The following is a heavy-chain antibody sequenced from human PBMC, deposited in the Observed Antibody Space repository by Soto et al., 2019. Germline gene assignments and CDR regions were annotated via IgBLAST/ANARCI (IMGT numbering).Heavy chain of an antibody. J-gene: IGHJ3*02. CDR3: ARENVYGSGSDHHHDAFDI. D-gene: IGHD3-10*01. CDR1: GFTFSSYA. V-gene: IGHV3-30-3*01. CDR2: ISYDGSNK. Sequence: TGGSLRLSCAASGFTFSSYAMQWVRQAPGKGLEWVAVISYDGSNKYYADSVKGRFTISRDNSKNTLYLQMNSLRAEDTAVYYCARENVYGSGSDHHHDAFDIWGQGTMVTVSS.